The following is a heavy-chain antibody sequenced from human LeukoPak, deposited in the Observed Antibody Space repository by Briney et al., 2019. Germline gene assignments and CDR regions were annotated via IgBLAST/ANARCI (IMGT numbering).Heavy chain of an antibody. CDR3: ARDPYSGSYVDYYYYYYMDV. J-gene: IGHJ6*03. CDR2: ITSSSSHI. CDR1: GFTFSSYN. Sequence: PGGSLRLSCAASGFTFSSYNMNWVRQAPGKGLEWVSSITSSSSHIYYADSVKGRFTISRDNAKNSLYLQIDSLRAEDTAVYYCARDPYSGSYVDYYYYYYMDVWGKGTAVTISS. V-gene: IGHV3-21*01. D-gene: IGHD6-13*01.